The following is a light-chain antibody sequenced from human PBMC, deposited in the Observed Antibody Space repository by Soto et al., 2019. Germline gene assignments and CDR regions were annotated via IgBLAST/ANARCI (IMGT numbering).Light chain of an antibody. CDR1: QSVTNSY. Sequence: EIVLTQSPGTLSLSPGERATLSCRASQSVTNSYLAWYQQKPGQSPRLLISGASTRATGIPDRFSGSGSGTDFTLTISRLEPEDSAVYYCQQYGRSPLTFGGATKVEIK. J-gene: IGKJ4*01. CDR3: QQYGRSPLT. V-gene: IGKV3-20*01. CDR2: GAS.